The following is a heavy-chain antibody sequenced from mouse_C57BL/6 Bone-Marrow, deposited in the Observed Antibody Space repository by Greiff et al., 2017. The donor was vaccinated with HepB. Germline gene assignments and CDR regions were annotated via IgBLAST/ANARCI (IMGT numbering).Heavy chain of an antibody. V-gene: IGHV6-3*01. J-gene: IGHJ4*01. CDR2: IRLKSDNYAT. CDR3: TWLLRAMDY. D-gene: IGHD2-3*01. CDR1: GFTFSNYW. Sequence: EVHLVESGGGLVQPGGSMKLSCVASGFTFSNYWMNWVRQSPEKGLEWVAQIRLKSDNYATHYAESVKGRFTISRDDSKSRDYPQMINLRAEDTGIYYCTWLLRAMDYWGQGTSFTVSS.